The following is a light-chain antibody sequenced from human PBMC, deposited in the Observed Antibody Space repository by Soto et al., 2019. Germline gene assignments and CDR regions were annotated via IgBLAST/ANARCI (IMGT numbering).Light chain of an antibody. CDR2: DVS. V-gene: IGLV2-14*01. J-gene: IGLJ1*01. CDR3: YSYTTSSTYV. CDR1: SSDVGGYNY. Sequence: QSVLTQPASVSGSPGQSITISCTGTSSDVGGYNYVSWYQQHPAKAPKLMIYDVSNRLSGVSNRFSGSKSGNTASLTISGLQAEDEADYYCYSYTTSSTYVFGTGTKVTVL.